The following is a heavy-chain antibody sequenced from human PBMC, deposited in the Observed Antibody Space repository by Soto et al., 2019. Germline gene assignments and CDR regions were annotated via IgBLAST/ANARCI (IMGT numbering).Heavy chain of an antibody. CDR2: IWYDGSNK. Sequence: QVQLVESGGGVVQPGRSLRLSCAASGFTFSSYGMHWVRQAPGKGLEWVAVIWYDGSNKYYADSVKGRFTISRDNSKNTLYLQMNILRAEDTAVYYCARDRSGYDPPYYSDMDVWGQGTTVTVSS. J-gene: IGHJ6*02. D-gene: IGHD3-3*01. V-gene: IGHV3-33*01. CDR1: GFTFSSYG. CDR3: ARDRSGYDPPYYSDMDV.